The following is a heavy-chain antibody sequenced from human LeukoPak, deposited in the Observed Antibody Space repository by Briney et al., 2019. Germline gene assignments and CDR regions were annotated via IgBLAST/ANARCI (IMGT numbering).Heavy chain of an antibody. D-gene: IGHD2-8*01. Sequence: TLSLTCTVSGGSISSGSYWWSWIRQHPERGLEWIAYHYYSGNTYYNPSLKSRVSISVDTSKNQLSLTLTSVTAADTAVYYCARGHRTSSAYHCNAMDVWGQGTTVTVSS. CDR1: GGSISSGSYW. CDR2: HYYSGNT. CDR3: ARGHRTSSAYHCNAMDV. J-gene: IGHJ6*02. V-gene: IGHV4-31*03.